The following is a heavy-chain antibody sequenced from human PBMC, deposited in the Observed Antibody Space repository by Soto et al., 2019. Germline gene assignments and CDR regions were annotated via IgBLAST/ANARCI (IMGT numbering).Heavy chain of an antibody. V-gene: IGHV4-34*01. CDR2: INHSGST. J-gene: IGHJ4*02. CDR3: ARMSDFWSGYYVVYFDY. Sequence: SETLSLTCAFYGGSFSGYYWSLIRQPPGKGLEWIGEINHSGSTNYNPSLKSRVTISVDTSKNQFSLKLSSVTAADTAVYYCARMSDFWSGYYVVYFDYWGQGTLVTVSS. CDR1: GGSFSGYY. D-gene: IGHD3-3*01.